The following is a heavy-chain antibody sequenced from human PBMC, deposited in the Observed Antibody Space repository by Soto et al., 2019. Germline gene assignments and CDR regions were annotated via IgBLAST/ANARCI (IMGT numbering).Heavy chain of an antibody. CDR1: GFTFSSYW. D-gene: IGHD2-15*01. CDR2: INSDGSST. J-gene: IGHJ4*02. CDR3: ATVGACSGGSCYPSDFDY. Sequence: EVQLVESGGGLVQPGGSLRLSCAASGFTFSSYWMHWVRQAPGKGLVWVSRINSDGSSTSYADSVKGRFTISRDNAKNTLYLQMNSLRAEDTAVYYCATVGACSGGSCYPSDFDYWGQGTLVTVSS. V-gene: IGHV3-74*01.